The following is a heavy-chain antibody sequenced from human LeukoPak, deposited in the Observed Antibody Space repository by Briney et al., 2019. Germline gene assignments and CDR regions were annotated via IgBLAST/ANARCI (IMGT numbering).Heavy chain of an antibody. CDR3: ARDQGAPRDYFDY. V-gene: IGHV4-39*07. Sequence: MASETLSLTCTVSGGSISSSSYYWGWIRQPPGKGLEWIGSIYYSGSTYYNPSLKSRVTISVDTSKNQFSLQLNSVTPEDTAVYYCARDQGAPRDYFDYWGQGTLVTVSS. J-gene: IGHJ4*02. CDR1: GGSISSSSYY. CDR2: IYYSGST. D-gene: IGHD3-16*01.